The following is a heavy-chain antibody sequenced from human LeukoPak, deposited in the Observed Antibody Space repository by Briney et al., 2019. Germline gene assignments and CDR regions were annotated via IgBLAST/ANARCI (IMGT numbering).Heavy chain of an antibody. Sequence: GESLKISCKGSEYSFSRYWIAWVRQRPGKGLEWMGMIYPGDSGTRYSPSFQGQVIISADMSIGAAYLQWSSLGASDTAIYFCARRLYNWNDPIDVVNIWGQGTVVTVSS. CDR3: ARRLYNWNDPIDVVNI. J-gene: IGHJ3*02. V-gene: IGHV5-51*01. CDR1: EYSFSRYW. CDR2: IYPGDSGT. D-gene: IGHD1-20*01.